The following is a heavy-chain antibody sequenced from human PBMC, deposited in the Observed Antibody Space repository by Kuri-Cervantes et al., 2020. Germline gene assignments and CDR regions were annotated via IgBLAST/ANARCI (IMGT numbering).Heavy chain of an antibody. CDR1: GFTFSNSA. J-gene: IGHJ4*02. CDR3: AKAHSSGWYYFDY. D-gene: IGHD6-19*01. CDR2: MSGSGTTT. V-gene: IGHV3-23*01. Sequence: GGSLRLSCAASGFTFSNSAMSWVRQAPGKGLEWVSVMSGSGTTTYYADSVKGRFTISRDNSKNTLYLQMNSLRAEDTAVYYCAKAHSSGWYYFDYWGQGTLVTVSS.